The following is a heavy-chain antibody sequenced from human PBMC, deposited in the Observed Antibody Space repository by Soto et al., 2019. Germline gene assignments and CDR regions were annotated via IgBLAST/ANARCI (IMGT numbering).Heavy chain of an antibody. CDR1: GCALTPTTYD. V-gene: IGHV4-61*05. CDR3: ARHNYGSGSTYFDY. CDR2: IYYSGST. J-gene: IGHJ4*02. Sequence: SETLSQTFTTSGCALTPTTYDRGWIHHPPRKVLWWIGYIYYSGSTNYNPSLKSRVTISVDTSKNQFSLKLNSMTAADTAVYYCARHNYGSGSTYFDYWGQGTLVTVSS. D-gene: IGHD3-10*01.